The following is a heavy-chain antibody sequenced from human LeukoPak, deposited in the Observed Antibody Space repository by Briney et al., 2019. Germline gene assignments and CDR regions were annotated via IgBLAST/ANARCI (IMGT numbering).Heavy chain of an antibody. J-gene: IGHJ5*02. CDR2: IYTSGST. Sequence: SQTLSLTCTVSGGSISSGSYYWSWIRQPAGKGLEWIGRIYTSGSTNYNPSLKSRVTISVDTSKNQFSLKLSSVTAADTAVYYCARDEGYYDFCFAHWGQGPLVTVSS. D-gene: IGHD3-3*01. CDR3: ARDEGYYDFCFAH. CDR1: GGSISSGSYY. V-gene: IGHV4-61*02.